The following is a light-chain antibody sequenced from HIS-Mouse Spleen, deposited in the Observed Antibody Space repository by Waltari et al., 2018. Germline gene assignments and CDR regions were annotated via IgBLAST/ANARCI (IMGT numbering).Light chain of an antibody. Sequence: QSALTQPPSASGSPGQSVTLSCTGTSSDVGGYTYVSWYQQHPGKAPKLMIYEVSKRPSGVPDRFSGSKSGNTASLTVSGLQAEDEADYYGSSYAGSNNLVFGGGTKLTVL. CDR1: SSDVGGYTY. J-gene: IGLJ2*01. CDR3: SSYAGSNNLV. CDR2: EVS. V-gene: IGLV2-8*01.